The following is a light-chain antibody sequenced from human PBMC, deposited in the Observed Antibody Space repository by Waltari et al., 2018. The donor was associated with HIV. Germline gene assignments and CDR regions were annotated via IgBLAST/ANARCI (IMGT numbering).Light chain of an antibody. Sequence: QSALIQLASVSGSPGQSVTIPCTGTTSDFNDNKYVSWYQLHPGRAPKLILFEVSYRPSGVSDRFSGSKSGSTASLTISGFQTEDEADYYCSSYKTRNSVVFGGGTELIV. CDR1: TSDFNDNKY. CDR3: SSYKTRNSVV. J-gene: IGLJ2*01. CDR2: EVS. V-gene: IGLV2-14*01.